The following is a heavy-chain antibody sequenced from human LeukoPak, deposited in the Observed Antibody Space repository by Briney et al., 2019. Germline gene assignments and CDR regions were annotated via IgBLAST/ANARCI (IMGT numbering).Heavy chain of an antibody. Sequence: SQTLSLTCTVSGGSISSGGYYWSWIRQHPGKGLEWIGYIYYSGSTYYNPSLKSRVTISVDTSKNQFSLKLSSVTAADTAVYYCARGYCSGGSCYKNVPWFDYWGRGTLVTVSS. D-gene: IGHD2-15*01. V-gene: IGHV4-31*03. J-gene: IGHJ4*02. CDR2: IYYSGST. CDR3: ARGYCSGGSCYKNVPWFDY. CDR1: GGSISSGGYY.